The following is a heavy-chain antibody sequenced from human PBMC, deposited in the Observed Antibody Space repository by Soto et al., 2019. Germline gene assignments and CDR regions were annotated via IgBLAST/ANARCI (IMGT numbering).Heavy chain of an antibody. CDR2: IIPIFGTA. V-gene: IGHV1-69*13. J-gene: IGHJ4*02. CDR1: GGTFSSYA. CDR3: AAAVPEGQLAQRDLGCDY. D-gene: IGHD6-6*01. Sequence: SVKVSCKASGGTFSSYAISWVRQAPGQGLEWMGGIIPIFGTANYAQKFQGRVTITADESTSTAYMELSSLRSEDTAVYYCAAAVPEGQLAQRDLGCDYWGQGTLVTVSS.